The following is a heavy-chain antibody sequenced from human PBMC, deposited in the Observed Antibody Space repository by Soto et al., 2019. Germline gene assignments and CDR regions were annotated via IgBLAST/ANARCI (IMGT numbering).Heavy chain of an antibody. CDR2: INPDGSST. Sequence: EVQLVESGGGLAQPGGSLRLSCAASGFTFSTYWMFWVRQAPGKGLVWVSRINPDGSSTNYADSVKGRFTISRDNAKNTLYLQMNDLRVEDTAVYYCARDYWGYWGQGTLVTVSS. J-gene: IGHJ4*02. V-gene: IGHV3-74*01. CDR3: ARDYWGY. CDR1: GFTFSTYW. D-gene: IGHD7-27*01.